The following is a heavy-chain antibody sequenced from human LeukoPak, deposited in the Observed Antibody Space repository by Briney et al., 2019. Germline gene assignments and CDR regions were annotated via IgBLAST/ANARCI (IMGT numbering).Heavy chain of an antibody. CDR2: ISYSSSYI. Sequence: PGGSLRLSCAASGFTFSDYSMNWVRQAPGKGLEWVSSISYSSSYIYYADSVKGRFTISRDNAKDSLFLQMNSLRAEDTAVYYCARDPRLPYSSSWSDDRGDWGQGTLVTVSS. CDR1: GFTFSDYS. V-gene: IGHV3-21*01. CDR3: ARDPRLPYSSSWSDDRGD. D-gene: IGHD6-13*01. J-gene: IGHJ4*02.